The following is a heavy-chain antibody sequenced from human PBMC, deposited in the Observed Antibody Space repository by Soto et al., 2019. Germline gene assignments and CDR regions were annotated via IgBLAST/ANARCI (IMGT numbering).Heavy chain of an antibody. CDR1: GGTFSSYA. CDR3: AKANSLYGAVYWYFDL. D-gene: IGHD3-10*02. Sequence: QVQLVQSGAEVREPGSSVKVSCKASGGTFSSYAFSWVRQAPGQGLEWMGGIIPVFGTPHYAQKFQDRVTLTADESTSTAYMELSSLRSDDTAVYYCAKANSLYGAVYWYFDLWGRGTLVTVSS. CDR2: IIPVFGTP. V-gene: IGHV1-69*12. J-gene: IGHJ2*01.